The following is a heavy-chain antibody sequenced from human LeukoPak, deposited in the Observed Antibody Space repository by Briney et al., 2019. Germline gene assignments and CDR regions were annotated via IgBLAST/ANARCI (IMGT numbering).Heavy chain of an antibody. J-gene: IGHJ5*02. CDR2: IIPIFGTA. Sequence: ASVKVSCKASGGTFSSYAISWVRQAPGQGLEWMGGIIPIFGTANYAQKFQGRVTITADESTSTAYMELSSLRSDDAAVYYCARDLTYSGSYLARGEFDPWGQGTLVTVSS. CDR1: GGTFSSYA. D-gene: IGHD1-26*01. CDR3: ARDLTYSGSYLARGEFDP. V-gene: IGHV1-69*13.